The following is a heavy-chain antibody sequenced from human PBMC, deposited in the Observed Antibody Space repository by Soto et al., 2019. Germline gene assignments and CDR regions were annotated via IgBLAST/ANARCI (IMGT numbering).Heavy chain of an antibody. V-gene: IGHV1-18*01. CDR1: GYTFTSYG. J-gene: IGHJ4*02. D-gene: IGHD2-2*01. CDR2: ISAYNGNA. CDR3: ASGVGCTSCSEYYFDY. Sequence: ASVKVSCKASGYTFTSYGISWVRQAPGQGLEWMGWISAYNGNANYAQKLQGRVTMTTDTSTSTAYMELRSLRSDDTAVYYCASGVGCTSCSEYYFDYWGQGTLVTVSS.